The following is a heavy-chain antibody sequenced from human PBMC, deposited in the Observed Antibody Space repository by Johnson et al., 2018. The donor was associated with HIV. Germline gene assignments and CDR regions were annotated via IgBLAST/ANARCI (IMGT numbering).Heavy chain of an antibody. J-gene: IGHJ3*02. V-gene: IGHV3-7*05. CDR3: ARAVGSSSGALDI. CDR2: IKEDGTEK. D-gene: IGHD6-6*01. CDR1: GFTFSSYW. Sequence: VQLVESGGGLVQPGGSLRLSCAASGFTFSSYWMSWVRQAPGKGLEWVANIKEDGTEKYYVDSVKGRFTISRDNAKNSLYLQMNSLRAEDTAVYYCARAVGSSSGALDIWGQGTLVTVSS.